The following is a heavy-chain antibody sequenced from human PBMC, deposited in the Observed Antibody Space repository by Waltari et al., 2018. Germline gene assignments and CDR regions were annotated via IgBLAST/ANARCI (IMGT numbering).Heavy chain of an antibody. V-gene: IGHV4-4*02. D-gene: IGHD2-15*01. J-gene: IGHJ5*02. Sequence: QLQLQESGPGLVKPLGTLSLSCAVSGDSMRSPDCWSWVRLSPHKGLEWIGEVRGDGRTNYGPSFASRVTVSLDTSNNQFSLKLTSATAADTAVYYCARDRGRGLYLDTWGPGTLVTVSP. CDR3: ARDRGRGLYLDT. CDR1: GDSMRSPDC. CDR2: VRGDGRT.